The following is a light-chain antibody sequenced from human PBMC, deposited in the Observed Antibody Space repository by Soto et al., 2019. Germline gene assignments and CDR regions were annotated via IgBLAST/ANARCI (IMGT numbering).Light chain of an antibody. V-gene: IGLV1-51*01. J-gene: IGLJ1*01. CDR3: GAWDSSLSVYV. CDR1: NSNIGNNF. Sequence: QAVVTQPPSVSAAPGQKVTISCSGSNSNIGNNFVSWYQQVPGTAPKLLIYDNYKRPSGIPDRFSASKSGTSATLGITGLQPVDEADYYCGAWDSSLSVYVFGTGTKLAVL. CDR2: DNY.